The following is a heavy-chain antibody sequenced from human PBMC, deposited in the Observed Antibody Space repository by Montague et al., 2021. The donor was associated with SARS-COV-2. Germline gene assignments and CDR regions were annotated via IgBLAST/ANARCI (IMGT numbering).Heavy chain of an antibody. CDR1: GGSISSSSYY. CDR2: IYYSGST. V-gene: IGHV4-39*01. Sequence: SETLSLTCTVSGGSISSSSYYWGWIRQPPGRGLEWIGSIYYSGSTYYNPSLKSRVTISVDTSNNQFSLKLSSVTAAVTAVYYCARREDNYGSGSYPNWGQEILVTVSS. CDR3: ARREDNYGSGSYPN. J-gene: IGHJ4*02. D-gene: IGHD3-10*01.